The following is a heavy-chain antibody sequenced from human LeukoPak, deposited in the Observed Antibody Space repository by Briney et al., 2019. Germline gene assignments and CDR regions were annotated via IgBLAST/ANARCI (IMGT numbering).Heavy chain of an antibody. CDR3: ATEFYGSANFNF. Sequence: GGSLRLSCAASGFTFSNAWMSWVRQAPGKGLEWVGRIKSNTFGGTTDYAAPVKGRFTISRDDSKNTLFLLMDSLKTEDTAVYYCATEFYGSANFNFWGQGTLVTVSS. V-gene: IGHV3-15*01. CDR2: IKSNTFGGTT. D-gene: IGHD3-10*01. CDR1: GFTFSNAW. J-gene: IGHJ4*02.